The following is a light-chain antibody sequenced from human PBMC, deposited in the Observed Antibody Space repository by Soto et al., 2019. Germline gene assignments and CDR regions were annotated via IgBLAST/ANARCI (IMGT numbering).Light chain of an antibody. V-gene: IGLV7-43*01. CDR2: RAS. Sequence: QTVVTQEPSLTVSPGGTVTLTCASSTGAVTSASYPNWLQQKPGQAPRALIYRASNKHSWTPARFSGSLLGGKAALTLSDAQSEDEADYYCLLYFGAAQVFGGGTKLTVL. J-gene: IGLJ2*01. CDR1: TGAVTSASY. CDR3: LLYFGAAQV.